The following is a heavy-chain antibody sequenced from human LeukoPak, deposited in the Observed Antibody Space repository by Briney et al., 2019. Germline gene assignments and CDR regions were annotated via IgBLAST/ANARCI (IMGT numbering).Heavy chain of an antibody. CDR3: PIGGGVSGSDY. V-gene: IGHV4-39*07. D-gene: IGHD3-10*01. J-gene: IGHJ4*02. CDR1: AGSITRNTYN. CDR2: IYYNGNT. Sequence: PSETLSLTCTVSAGSITRNTYNWGWIRQDPGKGLEYIGSIYYNGNTYYNPSLKSRVSISVDTSKNQFSLKLSSVTAADTAVYYCPIGGGVSGSDYWGQGTLVTVSS.